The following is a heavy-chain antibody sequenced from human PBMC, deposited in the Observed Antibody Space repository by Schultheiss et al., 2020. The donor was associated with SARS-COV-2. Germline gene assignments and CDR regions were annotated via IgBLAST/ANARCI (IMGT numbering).Heavy chain of an antibody. CDR3: AKAQRGYSSSAFDF. CDR2: ISGSGGST. V-gene: IGHV3-23*01. J-gene: IGHJ4*02. CDR1: GFTFSSYA. Sequence: GGSLRLSCAASGFTFSSYAMSWVRQGPGEGLEWVSAISGSGGSTYYADSVKGRFTISRDNAKNSLYLQMNNLRGEDTAVYYCAKAQRGYSSSAFDFWGQGTLVTVSS. D-gene: IGHD5-18*01.